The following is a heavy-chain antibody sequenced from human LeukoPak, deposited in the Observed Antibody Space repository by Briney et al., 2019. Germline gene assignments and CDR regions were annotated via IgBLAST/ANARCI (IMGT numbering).Heavy chain of an antibody. CDR1: GFTFSSYS. CDR2: ISSSSSYI. CDR3: ARDDSVDTAMDFDY. D-gene: IGHD5-18*01. Sequence: GGSLRLSCAASGFTFSSYSMNWVRQAPGKGLEWVSSISSSSSYIYYADSVKGRFTISRDNATNSLYLQMNSLRAEDTAVYYCARDDSVDTAMDFDYWGQGTLVTVSS. V-gene: IGHV3-21*01. J-gene: IGHJ4*02.